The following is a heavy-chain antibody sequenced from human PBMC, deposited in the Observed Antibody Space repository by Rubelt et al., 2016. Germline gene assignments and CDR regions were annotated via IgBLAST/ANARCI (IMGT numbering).Heavy chain of an antibody. CDR2: VFYRGGS. V-gene: IGHV4-39*07. D-gene: IGHD2-15*01. CDR1: GGSISSSRFY. CDR3: ARDHGGLDY. Sequence: QQQLQESGPGLVKPSETLSLTCTVSGGSISSSRFYWGWIRQPPGRGLEWIGSVFYRGGSYYNPSLKSRVTISADTSKNQFSLNLNSVTAADTAVYYCARDHGGLDYWGQGTLVTVSS. J-gene: IGHJ4*02.